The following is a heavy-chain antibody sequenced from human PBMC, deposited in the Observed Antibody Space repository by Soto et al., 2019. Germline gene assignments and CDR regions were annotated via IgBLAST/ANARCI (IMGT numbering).Heavy chain of an antibody. CDR2: INAGGTSI. CDR1: GFSFSSYW. Sequence: EVQLVESGGTLVQPGGSLRLSCVGSGFSFSSYWVHWVRQPPGKGLEWVSRINAGGTSISYADSVKGRFTISRDNAKNTLYLQMDGLGVDDTAVYYCASAGSSRFDYWCLGTLVTVSS. V-gene: IGHV3-74*01. J-gene: IGHJ4*02. D-gene: IGHD3-10*01. CDR3: ASAGSSRFDY.